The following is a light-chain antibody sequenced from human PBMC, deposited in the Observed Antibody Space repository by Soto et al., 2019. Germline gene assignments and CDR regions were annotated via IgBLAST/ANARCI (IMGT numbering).Light chain of an antibody. CDR3: QQYNNWPPLT. Sequence: EIVMTQSPATLSVSPGESATLSCRASQSVNSNLAWYQQKPGQAPRLLIYGASTRATGLPARFSGRGSGTEFTLTISSLQSEDFAVYYYQQYNNWPPLTFGGGTKVEIK. J-gene: IGKJ4*01. CDR1: QSVNSN. CDR2: GAS. V-gene: IGKV3-15*01.